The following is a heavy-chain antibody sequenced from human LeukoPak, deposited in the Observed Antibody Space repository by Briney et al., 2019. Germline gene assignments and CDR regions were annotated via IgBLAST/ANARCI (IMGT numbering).Heavy chain of an antibody. V-gene: IGHV4-34*01. J-gene: IGHJ5*02. CDR2: INHSGST. D-gene: IGHD3-3*01. Sequence: PSETLSLTCAVYGGSFSGYYWIWIRQPPGKGLEWIGEINHSGSTNYNPSLKSRVTISVDTSKNQFSLKLSSVTAADTAVYYCARRRGDTYYDFWSGSFDPWGQGTLVTVSS. CDR3: ARRRGDTYYDFWSGSFDP. CDR1: GGSFSGYY.